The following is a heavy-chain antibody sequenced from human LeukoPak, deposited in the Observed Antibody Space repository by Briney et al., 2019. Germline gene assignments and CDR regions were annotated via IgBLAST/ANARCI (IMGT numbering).Heavy chain of an antibody. D-gene: IGHD4-17*01. CDR1: GFSLNTPGVG. J-gene: IGHJ4*02. V-gene: IGHV2-5*01. Sequence: ESGPALVNPTQTLTLTCTFSGFSLNTPGVGVGWIRQPPGKALEWLALIYWNNDNRYSPSLRSRLTISKDTSKSQVVLTMTKMDPVDTATYYCAHYGDYRFLYYFDDWGQGTLVTVSS. CDR2: IYWNNDN. CDR3: AHYGDYRFLYYFDD.